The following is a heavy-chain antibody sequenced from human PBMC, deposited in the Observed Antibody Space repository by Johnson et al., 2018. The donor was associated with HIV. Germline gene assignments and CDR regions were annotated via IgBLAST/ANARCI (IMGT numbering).Heavy chain of an antibody. CDR1: GFTFSSYG. V-gene: IGHV3-30*02. D-gene: IGHD3-22*01. CDR3: AKGASITMIVAVVRAFDI. Sequence: QVQLVESGGGVVQPGGSLRLSCAASGFTFSSYGMHWVRQAPGKGLEWVAFIRYDGSNKYYADSVKGRLTISRDNSKNTLYLQMNSLRAEDTAVYYCAKGASITMIVAVVRAFDIWGQGTMVTVSS. J-gene: IGHJ3*02. CDR2: IRYDGSNK.